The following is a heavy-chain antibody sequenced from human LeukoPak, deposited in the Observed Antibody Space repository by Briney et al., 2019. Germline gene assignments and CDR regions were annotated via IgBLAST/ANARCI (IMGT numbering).Heavy chain of an antibody. CDR1: GFTFSDYS. CDR2: IGASGGRT. Sequence: GGSLRLSCTASGFTFSDYSMSWVRQAPGKGLEWVSGIGASGGRTYYADSVKGRFTISRDNSKNTLYLQMNSLRAEDTAVYYCAKDMYSSSWYYFDYWGQGTLVTVSS. V-gene: IGHV3-23*01. D-gene: IGHD6-13*01. J-gene: IGHJ4*02. CDR3: AKDMYSSSWYYFDY.